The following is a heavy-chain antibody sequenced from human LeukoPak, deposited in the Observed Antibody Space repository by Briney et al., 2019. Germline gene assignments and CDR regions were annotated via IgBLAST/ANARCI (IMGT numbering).Heavy chain of an antibody. Sequence: SETLSLTCTVSGGSISSSSYYWGWIRQPPGKGLEWIGYIYYSGSTNYNPSLKSRVTISVDTSKNQFSLKLSSVTAADTAVYYCASSIAAAGGYNWFDPWGQGTLVTVSS. V-gene: IGHV4-61*05. J-gene: IGHJ5*02. CDR1: GGSISSSSYY. D-gene: IGHD6-13*01. CDR3: ASSIAAAGGYNWFDP. CDR2: IYYSGST.